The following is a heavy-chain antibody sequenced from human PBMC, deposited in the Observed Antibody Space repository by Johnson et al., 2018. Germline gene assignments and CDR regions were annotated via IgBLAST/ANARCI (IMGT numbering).Heavy chain of an antibody. Sequence: VQLVESGGGLVQPGRSLRLSCAASGFSFDNYAIHWVRQAPGKGLEWVSGISWNSATIGYGDSVKGRFTRSRDNAKNSLYLQMNSLRAEDTALYYCAKTTSTWYVGDAFDIWGQGTMVTVSS. CDR3: AKTTSTWYVGDAFDI. CDR1: GFSFDNYA. D-gene: IGHD6-13*01. V-gene: IGHV3-9*01. CDR2: ISWNSATI. J-gene: IGHJ3*02.